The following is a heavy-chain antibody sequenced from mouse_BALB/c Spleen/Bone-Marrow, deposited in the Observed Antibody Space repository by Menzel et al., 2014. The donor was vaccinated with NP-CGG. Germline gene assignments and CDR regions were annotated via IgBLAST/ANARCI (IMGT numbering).Heavy chain of an antibody. CDR1: GFTFTDYY. D-gene: IGHD4-1*01. J-gene: IGHJ1*01. CDR3: ARDENVGIYWYFDV. V-gene: IGHV7-3*02. CDR2: IRNKAKGYTT. Sequence: DVKLVESGGGLVQPGGSLRLSCATSGFTFTDYYMSWVRQPPGKALEWLGFIRNKAKGYTTESSASVKGRFTISRDNSQSILYLQMNTLRAEDSAAYYCARDENVGIYWYFDVWGAGTTVTVSS.